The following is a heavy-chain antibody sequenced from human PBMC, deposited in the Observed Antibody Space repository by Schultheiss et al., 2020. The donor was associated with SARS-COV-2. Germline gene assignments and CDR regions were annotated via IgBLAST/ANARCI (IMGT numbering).Heavy chain of an antibody. CDR2: IYTSGST. V-gene: IGHV4-4*07. J-gene: IGHJ4*02. CDR3: ARAQVLMVYGN. Sequence: SQTLSLTCTVSGGSITTYYWSWIRQPAGKGLEWIGRIYTSGSTYYNPSLKSRVTISVDTSKNQFSLKLSSVTAADTAVYYCARAQVLMVYGNWGQGTLVTVSS. CDR1: GGSITTYY. D-gene: IGHD2-8*01.